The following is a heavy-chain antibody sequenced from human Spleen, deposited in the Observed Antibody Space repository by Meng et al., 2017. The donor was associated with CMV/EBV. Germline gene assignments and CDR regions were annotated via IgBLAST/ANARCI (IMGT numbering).Heavy chain of an antibody. J-gene: IGHJ4*02. CDR3: ARLQFLEWLFQSYFDY. V-gene: IGHV4-39*01. CDR1: GGSISVSSYY. Sequence: SETLSLTCTVSGGSISVSSYYWGWIRQPPGKGLEWIGIIYYSGSTYYNASLKSRVTISVDTSKNQFSLKLSSVTAADTAVYYCARLQFLEWLFQSYFDYWGQGTLVTVSS. D-gene: IGHD3-3*01. CDR2: IYYSGST.